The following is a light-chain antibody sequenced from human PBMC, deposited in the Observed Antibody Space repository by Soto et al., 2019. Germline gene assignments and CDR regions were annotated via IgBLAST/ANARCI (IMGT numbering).Light chain of an antibody. V-gene: IGLV1-40*01. J-gene: IGLJ1*01. CDR3: QSYDSSLSGDI. CDR1: SSNIGAGYD. CDR2: GNS. Sequence: QSVLTQPPSVSGAPGQRVTISCTGSSSNIGAGYDVHWYQQIPGTAPKLLISGNSNRPSGVPDRFSGSKSGTSASLAITGLQAEDEADYYCQSYDSSLSGDIFGTGTKLTVL.